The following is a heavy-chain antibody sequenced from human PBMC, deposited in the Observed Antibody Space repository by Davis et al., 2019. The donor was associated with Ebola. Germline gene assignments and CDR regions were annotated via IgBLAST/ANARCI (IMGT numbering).Heavy chain of an antibody. CDR1: GFTFSNAW. V-gene: IGHV3-15*01. D-gene: IGHD3-16*02. J-gene: IGHJ4*02. Sequence: GESLKISCAASGFTFSNAWMSWVRQAPGKGLEWVGRIKSKTDGGTTDYAAPVKGRFTISRDDSKNTLYLQMNSLKTEDTAVYYCTTSERMITFGGVIVILDYWGQGTLVTVSS. CDR3: TTSERMITFGGVIVILDY. CDR2: IKSKTDGGTT.